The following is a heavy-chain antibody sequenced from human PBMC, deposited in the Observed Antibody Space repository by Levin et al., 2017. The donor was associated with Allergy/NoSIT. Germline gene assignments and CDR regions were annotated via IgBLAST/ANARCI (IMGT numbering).Heavy chain of an antibody. D-gene: IGHD3-22*01. J-gene: IGHJ6*02. CDR3: ARRREWLLLMGYYYYGMDV. V-gene: IGHV5-51*01. CDR1: GYSFTSYW. Sequence: AGGSLRLSCKGSGYSFTSYWIGWVRQMPGKGLEWMGIIYPGDSDTRYSPSFQGQVTISADNSISTAYLQWSSLKASDTAMYYCARRREWLLLMGYYYYGMDVWGQGTTVTVSS. CDR2: IYPGDSDT.